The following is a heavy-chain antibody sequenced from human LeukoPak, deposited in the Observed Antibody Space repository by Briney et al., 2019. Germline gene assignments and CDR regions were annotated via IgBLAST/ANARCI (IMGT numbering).Heavy chain of an antibody. CDR2: INHSGST. CDR3: ARVGGNSDFDY. Sequence: SETLSLTCAVYGVSFSDYYWTWIRQPPGKGLEWIGEINHSGSTNYSPSLKSRVTISLDTSKNQFSLKLYSVTAADTAVYYCARVGGNSDFDYWGQGTLVTVSS. J-gene: IGHJ4*02. D-gene: IGHD4-23*01. CDR1: GVSFSDYY. V-gene: IGHV4-34*01.